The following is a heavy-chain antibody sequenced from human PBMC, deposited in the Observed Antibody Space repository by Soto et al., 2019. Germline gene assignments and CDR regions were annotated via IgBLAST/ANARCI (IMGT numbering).Heavy chain of an antibody. D-gene: IGHD3-3*01. CDR1: GFTFSSCA. CDR2: ISYDGSNK. V-gene: IGHV3-30-3*01. Sequence: QVQLVESGGGVVQPGRSLRLSCAASGFTFSSCAMHWVRKAPGKGLEWVALISYDGSNKYYTDSVKGRFTISRDNYKNTLYLQINSLRAEDTAVYYCPRDKRDLRFLEWSYYFDYWGQGTLGTVSS. J-gene: IGHJ4*02. CDR3: PRDKRDLRFLEWSYYFDY.